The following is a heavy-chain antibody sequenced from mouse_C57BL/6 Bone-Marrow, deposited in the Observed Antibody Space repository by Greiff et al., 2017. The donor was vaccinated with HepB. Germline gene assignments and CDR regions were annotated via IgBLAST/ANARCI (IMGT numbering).Heavy chain of an antibody. J-gene: IGHJ3*01. D-gene: IGHD2-12*01. CDR1: GYSITSGYY. V-gene: IGHV3-6*01. CDR2: ISYDGSN. CDR3: ARGAYYSSWFAY. Sequence: EVQLQESGPGLVKPSQSLSLTCSVTGYSITSGYYWNWIRQFPGNKLEWMGYISYDGSNNYNPSLKNRISITRDTSKNQFFLKLNSVTTEDTATYYCARGAYYSSWFAYWGQGTLVTVSA.